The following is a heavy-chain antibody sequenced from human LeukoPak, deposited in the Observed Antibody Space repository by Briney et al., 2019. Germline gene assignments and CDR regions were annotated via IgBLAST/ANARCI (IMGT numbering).Heavy chain of an antibody. J-gene: IGHJ3*02. CDR2: ISSSGGTI. CDR1: GFTFSRYE. Sequence: PGGSLRLSCTASGFTFSRYEMNWVRQAPGKGLEWVSYISSSGGTIYHAESMKGRFTIARDNAKNSLYLQMNRLRAEDTAVYYCARPIGDGYKYNAFVIWGQGTMVTVSS. CDR3: ARPIGDGYKYNAFVI. D-gene: IGHD5-24*01. V-gene: IGHV3-48*03.